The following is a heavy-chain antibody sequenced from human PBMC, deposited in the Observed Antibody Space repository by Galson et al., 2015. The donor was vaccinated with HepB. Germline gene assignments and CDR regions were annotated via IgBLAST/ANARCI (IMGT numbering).Heavy chain of an antibody. V-gene: IGHV3-7*03. J-gene: IGHJ3*02. CDR2: IRKDGTEK. Sequence: SLGLSCAVSGFTFSRHWMSWVRQAPGKGLEWVANIRKDGTEKYYVDSVKGRFTISRDNTANSLSLQMNSLTADDTAVYYCVRGGTVTTRVAFDIWGQGTKVTVSS. CDR1: GFTFSRHW. CDR3: VRGGTVTTRVAFDI. D-gene: IGHD4-17*01.